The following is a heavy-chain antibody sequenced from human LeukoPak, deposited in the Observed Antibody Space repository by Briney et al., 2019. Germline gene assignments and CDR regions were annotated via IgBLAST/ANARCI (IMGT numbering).Heavy chain of an antibody. CDR2: ISAYNGNT. CDR1: GYTFTSYG. Sequence: ASVKVSCKASGYTFTSYGISWVRQAPGQGLEWMGWISAYNGNTNYAQKLQGRVTMTTDTPTSTAYMELRSLRSDDTAVYYCARGGGRSAPSLRYFDWLSDWYFDLWGRGTLVTVSS. J-gene: IGHJ2*01. CDR3: ARGGGRSAPSLRYFDWLSDWYFDL. D-gene: IGHD3-9*01. V-gene: IGHV1-18*01.